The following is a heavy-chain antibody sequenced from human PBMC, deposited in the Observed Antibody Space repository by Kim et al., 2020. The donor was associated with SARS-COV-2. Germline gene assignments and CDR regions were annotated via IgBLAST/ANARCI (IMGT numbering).Heavy chain of an antibody. J-gene: IGHJ4*02. CDR3: VRTSHPTSGQWPYFDY. CDR2: IYYSGST. D-gene: IGHD6-19*01. CDR1: GGSVSSGSYY. V-gene: IGHV4-61*01. Sequence: SETLSLTCTVSGGSVSSGSYYWSWIRQPPGKGLEWIGYIYYSGSTNYNPSLKSRVTISVDTSKNQFSLKLSSVTAADTAMYYCVRTSHPTSGQWPYFDYWGQGTLVTVSS.